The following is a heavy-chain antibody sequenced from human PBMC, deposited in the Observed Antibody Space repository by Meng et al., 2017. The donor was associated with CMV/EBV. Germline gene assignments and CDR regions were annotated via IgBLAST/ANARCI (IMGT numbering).Heavy chain of an antibody. V-gene: IGHV2-5*01. CDR3: AHRLMYQWSHWFDP. CDR1: GFSLSTSGVG. J-gene: IGHJ5*02. CDR2: IYWNDDK. D-gene: IGHD2-8*01. Sequence: SGPTLVKPTQTLTLTCTFSGFSLSTSGVGVGWIRQPPGKALEWLALIYWNDDKRYSPSLKSRLTITKDTSKNQVVLTMTNMDPVDTATYYCAHRLMYQWSHWFDPWGQGTLVTVSS.